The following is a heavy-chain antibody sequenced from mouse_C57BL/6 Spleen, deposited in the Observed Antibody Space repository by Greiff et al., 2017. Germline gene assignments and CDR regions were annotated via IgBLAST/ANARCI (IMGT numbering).Heavy chain of an antibody. Sequence: QVQLQQSGPELVKPGASVKISCKASGYAFSSSWMNWVKQRPGKGLEWIGRIYPGDGDTNYNGKFKGKATLTADKSSSTAYMQLSSLTSEDSAVYFCARFTTVYAMDYWGQGTSVTVSS. J-gene: IGHJ4*01. CDR1: GYAFSSSW. V-gene: IGHV1-82*01. D-gene: IGHD1-1*01. CDR2: IYPGDGDT. CDR3: ARFTTVYAMDY.